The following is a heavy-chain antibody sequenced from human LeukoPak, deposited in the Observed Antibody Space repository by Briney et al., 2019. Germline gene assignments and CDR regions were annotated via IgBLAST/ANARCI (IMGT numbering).Heavy chain of an antibody. V-gene: IGHV1-2*06. CDR3: ARSGWAYYDFWSGYYNNWFDP. CDR2: INPNSGGT. J-gene: IGHJ5*02. Sequence: ASVKVSCKASGYTFTGYYMHWVRQAPGQGLEWMGRINPNSGGTNYAQKFQGRVTMTRDTSISTAYMELSRLRSDDTAVYYCARSGWAYYDFWSGYYNNWFDPWGQGTPVTVSS. CDR1: GYTFTGYY. D-gene: IGHD3-3*01.